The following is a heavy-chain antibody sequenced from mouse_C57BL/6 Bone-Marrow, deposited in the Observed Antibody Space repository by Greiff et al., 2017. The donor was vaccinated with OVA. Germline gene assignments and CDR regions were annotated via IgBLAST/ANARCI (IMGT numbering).Heavy chain of an antibody. CDR1: GYSFTGYY. D-gene: IGHD4-1*01. V-gene: IGHV1-42*01. CDR2: INPSTGGT. Sequence: EVHLVESGPELVKPGASVKISCKASGYSFTGYYMNWVKQSPEKSLEWIGEINPSTGGTTYNQKFKAKATLTVDKSSSTAYMQLKSLTSEDSAVYYCARLTGPYYFDYWGQGTTLTVSS. CDR3: ARLTGPYYFDY. J-gene: IGHJ2*01.